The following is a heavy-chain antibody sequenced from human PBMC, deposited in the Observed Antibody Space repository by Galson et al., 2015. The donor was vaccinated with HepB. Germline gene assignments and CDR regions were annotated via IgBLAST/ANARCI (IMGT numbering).Heavy chain of an antibody. D-gene: IGHD1-7*01. V-gene: IGHV1-2*06. Sequence: SVKVSCKASGYTFTGYYMHWVRQAPGQGLEWMGRINPNSGGTNYAQKFQDRVTMTRDTSISTVYMELNSLRSEDTAVYYCARAAQFLGNYDYWGQGTLVTVSS. CDR3: ARAAQFLGNYDY. CDR1: GYTFTGYY. CDR2: INPNSGGT. J-gene: IGHJ4*02.